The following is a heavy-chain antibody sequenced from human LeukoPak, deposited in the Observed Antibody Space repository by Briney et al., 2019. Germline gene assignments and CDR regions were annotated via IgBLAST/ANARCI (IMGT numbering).Heavy chain of an antibody. V-gene: IGHV3-66*01. J-gene: IGHJ4*02. CDR2: IYSGGST. CDR3: ARDAPGVGFDY. Sequence: GGSLRLSCAASGFTFSSYAMHWVRQAPGKGLEWVSVIYSGGSTYYADSVKGRFTISRDNSKNTLYLQMNSLRAEDTAVYYCARDAPGVGFDYWGQGTLVTVSS. CDR1: GFTFSSYA.